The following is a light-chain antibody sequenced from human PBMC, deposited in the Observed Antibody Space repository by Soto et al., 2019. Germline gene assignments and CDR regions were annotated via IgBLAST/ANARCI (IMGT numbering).Light chain of an antibody. CDR3: HLYYSVPLT. Sequence: DIVMTQSPDSLAVSLGERATINCKSSQSVLHSSNNKNYLSWYQQKPGQPPKLLIHWASTRESGVPEPFSGSGSGTEFTLTISSRRAEDVAVYFCHLYYSVPLTFGGWTNVEIK. CDR2: WAS. J-gene: IGKJ4*01. CDR1: QSVLHSSNNKNY. V-gene: IGKV4-1*01.